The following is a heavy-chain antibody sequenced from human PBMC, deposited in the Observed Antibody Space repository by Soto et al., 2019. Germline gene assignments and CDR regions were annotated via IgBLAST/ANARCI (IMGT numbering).Heavy chain of an antibody. Sequence: QVQLVESGGGVVQPGRSLRLSCAASEFTFSTYYMHWVRQAPGKGLEWVAVISYDGSDTYYADSVKGRFTISRDNSKNTLYLQMKSLRAEDTAVYYCARIGLIAAAGHFDYWGQGTLVTVSS. V-gene: IGHV3-30*03. CDR2: ISYDGSDT. CDR3: ARIGLIAAAGHFDY. CDR1: EFTFSTYY. J-gene: IGHJ4*02. D-gene: IGHD6-13*01.